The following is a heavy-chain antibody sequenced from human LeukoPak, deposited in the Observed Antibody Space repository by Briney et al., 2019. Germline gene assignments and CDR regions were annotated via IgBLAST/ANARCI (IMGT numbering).Heavy chain of an antibody. Sequence: GGSLRLSCAASGFTFSSYWMSWVRQAPGKGLEWVSYISSSGSTIYYADSVKGRFTISRDNAKNSLYLQMNSLRAEDTAVYYCARDIPNNYYYYYGMDVWGQGTTVTVSS. V-gene: IGHV3-48*04. CDR1: GFTFSSYW. CDR3: ARDIPNNYYYYYGMDV. CDR2: ISSSGSTI. J-gene: IGHJ6*02.